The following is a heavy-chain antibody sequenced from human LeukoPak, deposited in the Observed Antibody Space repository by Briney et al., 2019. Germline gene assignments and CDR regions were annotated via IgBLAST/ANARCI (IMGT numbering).Heavy chain of an antibody. J-gene: IGHJ5*02. CDR1: GGSFSGYY. V-gene: IGHV4-34*01. CDR3: ARVKKQWLVPAWFDP. D-gene: IGHD6-19*01. Sequence: PSETLSLTCAVYGGSFSGYYWSWIRQPPGKGLEWIGEINHSGSTNYNPSLKSRVTISVDTSKNQFSLKLSSVTAADTAVYYCARVKKQWLVPAWFDPWGQGTLVTVSS. CDR2: INHSGST.